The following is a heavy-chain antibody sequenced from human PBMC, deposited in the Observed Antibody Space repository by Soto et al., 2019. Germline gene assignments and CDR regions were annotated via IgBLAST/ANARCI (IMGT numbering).Heavy chain of an antibody. J-gene: IGHJ4*02. CDR3: ARGRYNWNFGRRYFDY. D-gene: IGHD1-7*01. CDR1: GGSFSGYY. Sequence: TSETLSLTCAVYGGSFSGYYWSWIRQPPGKGLEWIGEINHSGSTNYNPSLKSRVTISVDTSKNQFSLKLSSVTAADTAVYYCARGRYNWNFGRRYFDYWGQGTLVTVSS. CDR2: INHSGST. V-gene: IGHV4-34*01.